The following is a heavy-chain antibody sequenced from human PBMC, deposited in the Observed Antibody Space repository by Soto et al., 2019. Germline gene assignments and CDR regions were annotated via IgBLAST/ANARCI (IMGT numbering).Heavy chain of an antibody. CDR2: IFPKFGTT. Sequence: QVQLVQSGAEVKKPGSSVKVSCKASGDTDTNYVISWVRQAPGQGLEWMGGIFPKFGTTYSAQKLQHRLTITADESTSTVYMPLSSLRLDDSAVYYCEAEMTFGKLSVVWGQGTTVTVSS. CDR1: GDTDTNYV. D-gene: IGHD3-16*02. J-gene: IGHJ6*02. V-gene: IGHV1-69*01. CDR3: EAEMTFGKLSVV.